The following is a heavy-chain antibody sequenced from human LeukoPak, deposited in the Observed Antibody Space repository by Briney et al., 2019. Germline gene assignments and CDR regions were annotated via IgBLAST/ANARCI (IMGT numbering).Heavy chain of an antibody. D-gene: IGHD3-10*01. CDR3: ARGQAALWFGEL. CDR2: ISYSGST. J-gene: IGHJ4*02. Sequence: PSETLSLTCTVSGGSVSSGSDYWSWLRQPPGKGLEWIGHISYSGSTNYNPSLKSRVTISLDTSKNQLSLKLSSVTTADTAVYYCARGQAALWFGELWGQGTLVTVSS. CDR1: GGSVSSGSDY. V-gene: IGHV4-61*01.